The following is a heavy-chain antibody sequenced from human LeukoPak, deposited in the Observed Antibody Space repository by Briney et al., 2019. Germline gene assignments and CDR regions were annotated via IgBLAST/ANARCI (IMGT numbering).Heavy chain of an antibody. J-gene: IGHJ5*02. V-gene: IGHV3-74*01. CDR3: ARGRLTIFGVVKGNWFDP. D-gene: IGHD3-3*01. Sequence: GGSLRLSCAASGFTFSSYWMHWVRQAPGKGLVWVSRINSDGSGTSYADSVKGRFTISRDNAKNTLYLQMNSLRAEDTAVYYCARGRLTIFGVVKGNWFDPWGQGTLVTVSS. CDR2: INSDGSGT. CDR1: GFTFSSYW.